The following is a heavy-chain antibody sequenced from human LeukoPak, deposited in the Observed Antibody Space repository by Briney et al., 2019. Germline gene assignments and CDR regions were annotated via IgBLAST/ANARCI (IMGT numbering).Heavy chain of an antibody. CDR3: AGGPYDGTYYFDS. CDR2: IIPMRDIT. Sequence: GASVTVSCKTSGGSFSNYAITWVRQAPGQGLEWMGRIIPMRDITNYAQNFRDRVTITADKSTTTVYMEVNSLISEDMAVYFCAGGPYDGTYYFDSWGQGTLVTVSS. V-gene: IGHV1-69*04. CDR1: GGSFSNYA. D-gene: IGHD3-16*01. J-gene: IGHJ4*02.